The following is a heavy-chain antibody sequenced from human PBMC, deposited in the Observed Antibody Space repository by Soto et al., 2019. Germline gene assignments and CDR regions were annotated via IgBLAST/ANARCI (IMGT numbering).Heavy chain of an antibody. V-gene: IGHV3-72*01. D-gene: IGHD2-2*01. J-gene: IGHJ3*02. CDR3: ARGREIGVVPAADACDI. Sequence: GGSLRLSCAASGFTFSDHYMDWVRQAPGKGLEWVGRTRNKANSYTTEYAASVKGRFTISRDDSKNSLYLQMNSRKTEDTAVYYCARGREIGVVPAADACDIGGQGTMVTVS. CDR1: GFTFSDHY. CDR2: TRNKANSYTT.